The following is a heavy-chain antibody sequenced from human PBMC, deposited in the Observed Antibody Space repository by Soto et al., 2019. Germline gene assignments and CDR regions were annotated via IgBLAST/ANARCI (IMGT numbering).Heavy chain of an antibody. CDR3: ARVHSGIAAAVTIGDHWFDP. J-gene: IGHJ5*02. Sequence: QVQLVQSGAEVKKPGASVKVSCKASGYTFTSYYMHWVRQAPGQGLEWMGIINPSGGSTSYAQKFQGRVTMTRNTCTVSVYMEMSSLRSEDTAVYYCARVHSGIAAAVTIGDHWFDPWRQGPLVTVHS. CDR2: INPSGGST. CDR1: GYTFTSYY. D-gene: IGHD6-13*01. V-gene: IGHV1-46*01.